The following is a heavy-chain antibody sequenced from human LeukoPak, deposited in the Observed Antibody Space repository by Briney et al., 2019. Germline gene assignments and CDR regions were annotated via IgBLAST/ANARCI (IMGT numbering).Heavy chain of an antibody. Sequence: ASVKVSCKASGYTFTGYYIHWVRQAPGQGLEWMGWINPNSGGTNYAQKVQGRVTMTRDTSISTAYMELSRLRSDDTAVYYRARPKGAAAVVRFDPWGQGTLVTVSS. CDR1: GYTFTGYY. CDR3: ARPKGAAAVVRFDP. CDR2: INPNSGGT. D-gene: IGHD6-13*01. V-gene: IGHV1-2*02. J-gene: IGHJ5*02.